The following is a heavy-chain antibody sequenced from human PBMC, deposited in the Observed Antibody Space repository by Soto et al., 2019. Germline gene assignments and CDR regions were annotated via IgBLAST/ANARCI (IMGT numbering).Heavy chain of an antibody. V-gene: IGHV3-23*01. CDR2: ISGSGGST. J-gene: IGHJ6*02. CDR1: GFTFSSYA. Sequence: PGGSLRLSCAASGFTFSSYAMSWVRQAPGKGLEWVSAISGSGGSTYYADSVKGRFTISRDNSKNTLYLQMNSLRAEDTAVYYCAKVYGDYSGGRGLDYYGMAVWGQGTTVTVSS. CDR3: AKVYGDYSGGRGLDYYGMAV. D-gene: IGHD4-17*01.